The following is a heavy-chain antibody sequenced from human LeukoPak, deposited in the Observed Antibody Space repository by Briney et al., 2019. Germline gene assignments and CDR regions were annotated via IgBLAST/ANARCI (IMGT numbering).Heavy chain of an antibody. V-gene: IGHV3-48*01. CDR1: GFTFSSYS. Sequence: GGSLRLSCAASGFTFSSYSMNWVRQAPGKGLEWVSYISSSSSTIYYADSVKGRFTISRDNAKNSLYLQMNSLRAEDTAVYYCASLGDDSGDYPPPFDYWGQGTLVTVSS. CDR2: ISSSSSTI. J-gene: IGHJ4*02. CDR3: ASLGDDSGDYPPPFDY. D-gene: IGHD4-17*01.